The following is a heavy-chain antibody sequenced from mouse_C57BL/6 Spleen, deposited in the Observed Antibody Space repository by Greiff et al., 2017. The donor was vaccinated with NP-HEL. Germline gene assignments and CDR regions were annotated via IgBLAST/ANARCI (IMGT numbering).Heavy chain of an antibody. CDR1: GFTFSSYA. Sequence: EVQRVESGGGLVKPGGSLKLSCAASGFTFSSYAMSWVRQTPEKRLEWVATISDGGSYTYYPDNVKGRFTISRDNAKNNLYLQMSHLKSEDTAMYYCARALYDYDDGDYFDYWGQGTTLTVSS. CDR3: ARALYDYDDGDYFDY. V-gene: IGHV5-4*01. CDR2: ISDGGSYT. D-gene: IGHD2-4*01. J-gene: IGHJ2*01.